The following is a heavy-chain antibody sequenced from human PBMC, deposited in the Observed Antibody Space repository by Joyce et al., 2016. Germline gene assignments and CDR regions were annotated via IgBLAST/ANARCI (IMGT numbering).Heavy chain of an antibody. D-gene: IGHD3-16*01. Sequence: QVQLQESGPGLVKPSETLSLTCSVSGGFISYNYCGWIRQPPGKGLEWIGYIYYNGYTNFNPSLKTRVNISIDTSKNQFSLNLNSVTPADTAVYCCAKGGSYGGRNDAFDIWGQGTMVSVTS. V-gene: IGHV4-59*01. J-gene: IGHJ3*02. CDR1: GGFISYNY. CDR3: AKGGSYGGRNDAFDI. CDR2: IYYNGYT.